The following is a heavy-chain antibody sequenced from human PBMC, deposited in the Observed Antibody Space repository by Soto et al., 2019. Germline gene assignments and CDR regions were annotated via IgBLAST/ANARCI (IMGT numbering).Heavy chain of an antibody. D-gene: IGHD5-18*01. CDR3: AKAGFLTYSPPNSPFDY. CDR1: GFTFSSYA. V-gene: IGHV3-23*01. Sequence: GGSLRLSCAASGFTFSSYAMSWVRQAPGKGLEWVSAISGSGGSTYYADSVKGRFTISRDNSKNTLYLQMNSLRAEDTAVYYCAKAGFLTYSPPNSPFDYWGQGTLVTVSS. J-gene: IGHJ4*02. CDR2: ISGSGGST.